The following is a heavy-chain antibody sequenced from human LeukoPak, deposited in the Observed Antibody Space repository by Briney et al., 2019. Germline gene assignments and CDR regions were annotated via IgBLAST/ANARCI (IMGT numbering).Heavy chain of an antibody. J-gene: IGHJ4*02. V-gene: IGHV3-74*01. CDR3: ARAMTAVAGSHYFDY. Sequence: GGSLRLSCAASGFTFSSYWTHWVRQAPGKGLVWVSRINSDGSSTSYADSVKGRFTISRDSAKNTLYLQMNSLRAEDTAVYYCARAMTAVAGSHYFDYWGQGTLVTVSS. D-gene: IGHD6-19*01. CDR1: GFTFSSYW. CDR2: INSDGSST.